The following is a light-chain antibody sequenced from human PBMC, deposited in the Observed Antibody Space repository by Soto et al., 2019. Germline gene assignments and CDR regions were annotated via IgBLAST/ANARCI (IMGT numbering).Light chain of an antibody. Sequence: EIFLTQSPDTLSLSPGERATLSCRARQSVTNYIAWYQQRPGQAPRLLIYGASNRATGIPDRFSGSGSGTEFTLTISSLQSEDFAFYHCQQYDSWPLTFGGGTRLEIK. CDR2: GAS. CDR1: QSVTNY. J-gene: IGKJ5*01. V-gene: IGKV3D-15*01. CDR3: QQYDSWPLT.